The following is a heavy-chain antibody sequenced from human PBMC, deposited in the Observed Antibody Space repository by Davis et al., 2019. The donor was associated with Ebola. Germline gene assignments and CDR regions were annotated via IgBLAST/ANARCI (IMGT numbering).Heavy chain of an antibody. CDR2: IKSKTDGGTT. J-gene: IGHJ6*02. CDR1: GFTFSNAW. V-gene: IGHV3-15*07. D-gene: IGHD3-10*01. CDR3: TTDGGYGSESRYPTFYYYDMDV. Sequence: GESLKISCAASGFTFSNAWMNWVRQAPGKGLEWVGRIKSKTDGGTTDYAAPVKGRFTISRDDSKNTLYLQMNSLKTEDTAVYYCTTDGGYGSESRYPTFYYYDMDVWGQGTTVTVSS.